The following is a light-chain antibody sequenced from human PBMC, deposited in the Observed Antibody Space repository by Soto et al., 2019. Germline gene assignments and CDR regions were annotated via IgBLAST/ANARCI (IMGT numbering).Light chain of an antibody. CDR1: QSVSSNY. V-gene: IGKV3-20*01. J-gene: IGKJ1*01. CDR3: QQYVTSPPSWT. Sequence: ETVLMQSPGTLSLSPGERATLSCRASQSVSSNYLAWYQHKPGQAPRLLIYGASNRATGIPDRFSGSGSGTDFTLTISRLEPEDFAVYYCQQYVTSPPSWTFGQGTKVEVK. CDR2: GAS.